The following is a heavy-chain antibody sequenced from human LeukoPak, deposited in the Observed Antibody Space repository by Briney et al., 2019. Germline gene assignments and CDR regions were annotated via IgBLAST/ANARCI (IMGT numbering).Heavy chain of an antibody. CDR3: ATGIYYYDSSGYSDAFDI. Sequence: ASVKVSCKASGYTFTSYYMHWVRQAPGQGLXXXXXXXXSGGSTSYAQKFQGRVTMTRDTSTSTVYMELSSLRSEDTAVYYCATGIYYYDSSGYSDAFDIWGQGTMVTVSS. V-gene: IGHV1-46*01. CDR1: GYTFTSYY. J-gene: IGHJ3*02. CDR2: XXXSGGST. D-gene: IGHD3-22*01.